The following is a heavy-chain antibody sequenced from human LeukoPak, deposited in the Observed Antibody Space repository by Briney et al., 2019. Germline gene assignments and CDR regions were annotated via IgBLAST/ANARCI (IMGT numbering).Heavy chain of an antibody. J-gene: IGHJ5*02. CDR1: GYSISSGYY. CDR3: ARFTPQGYGWGGYNRFDP. V-gene: IGHV4-38-2*02. CDR2: IYHSGGT. D-gene: IGHD3-16*01. Sequence: PSETLSLTCTVSGYSISSGYYWGWIRQPPGKGLEWIGEIYHSGGTNYNPSLKSRVTISVDTSKNQFSLNLTSVTAADTAVYYCARFTPQGYGWGGYNRFDPWGQGTLVTVSS.